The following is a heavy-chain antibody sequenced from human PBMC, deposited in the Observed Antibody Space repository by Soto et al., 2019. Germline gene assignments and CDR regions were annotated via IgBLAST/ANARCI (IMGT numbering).Heavy chain of an antibody. V-gene: IGHV3-64*01. CDR3: AKAGFYYGSGIYGYGMDV. D-gene: IGHD3-10*01. J-gene: IGHJ6*02. CDR1: GFTFSSYA. CDR2: ISTNGGTT. Sequence: EVQLVESGGGLVQPGGSLRLSYAASGFTFSSYAMHWVRQAPGKGLEYFSAISTNGGTTYYANSVKGRFTISRDNSKNTLYLQMGSLRAEDMAVYYCAKAGFYYGSGIYGYGMDVWGQGTTVTVSS.